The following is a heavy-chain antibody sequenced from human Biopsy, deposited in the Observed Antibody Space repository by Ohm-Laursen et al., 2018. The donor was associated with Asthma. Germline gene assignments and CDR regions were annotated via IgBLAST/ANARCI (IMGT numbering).Heavy chain of an antibody. J-gene: IGHJ4*02. Sequence: SDTLSLTCTVSGGSISSSSYYWGWIRQPPGKGLEWIGSIYYSGSTYYNPSLKSRVTIFVDTSKNQFFLKLSSVTAAGMAVYYCARRITIFGVVAYFDYWGQGTLVTVSS. CDR1: GGSISSSSYY. V-gene: IGHV4-39*01. CDR2: IYYSGST. CDR3: ARRITIFGVVAYFDY. D-gene: IGHD3-3*01.